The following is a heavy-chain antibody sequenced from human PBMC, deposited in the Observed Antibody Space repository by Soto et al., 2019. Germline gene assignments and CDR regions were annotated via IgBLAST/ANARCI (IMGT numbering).Heavy chain of an antibody. V-gene: IGHV3-15*01. J-gene: IGHJ2*01. CDR1: GFTFSNAW. CDR2: IKSKTDGGTT. CDR3: PTDHPGFVNQDSVRDWYFDL. D-gene: IGHD5-18*01. Sequence: EVQLVESGGGLVKPGGSLRLSCAASGFTFSNAWMSWVRQAPGKGLEWVGRIKSKTDGGTTDYAAPVKGRFTISREDSKNTLYLQMNSLKTEDPAVYYWPTDHPGFVNQDSVRDWYFDLWGRGTLVTVSS.